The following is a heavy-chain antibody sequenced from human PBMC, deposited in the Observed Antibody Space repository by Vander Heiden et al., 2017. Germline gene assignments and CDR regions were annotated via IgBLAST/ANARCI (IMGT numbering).Heavy chain of an antibody. CDR1: GGTFSSYA. V-gene: IGHV1-69*01. CDR2: IIPIFGTA. CDR3: ARGRTGNDAFDI. D-gene: IGHD1-1*01. J-gene: IGHJ3*02. Sequence: QVQLVQSGAEVKKPGSSVKVSCKASGGTFSSYAISWVRQAPGQGLEWMGGIIPIFGTANDAQKFQGRVTITADESTSTAYMELSSMRSEDTAVYYSARGRTGNDAFDIWGQGTMVTVSS.